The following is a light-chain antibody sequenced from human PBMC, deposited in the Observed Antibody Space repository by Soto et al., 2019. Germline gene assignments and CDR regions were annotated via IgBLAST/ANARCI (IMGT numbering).Light chain of an antibody. V-gene: IGKV3D-20*01. CDR2: DAS. J-gene: IGKJ4*01. CDR1: QTVTSNY. Sequence: EIVLTQSPATLSLSPGEGATLSCGASQTVTSNYLAWYQQKPGLAPRLLIYDASSRATGIPDRFSGSASGTDFPLTISRLEPEDFALYYCRHYDGAPLTFGGGTKVEIK. CDR3: RHYDGAPLT.